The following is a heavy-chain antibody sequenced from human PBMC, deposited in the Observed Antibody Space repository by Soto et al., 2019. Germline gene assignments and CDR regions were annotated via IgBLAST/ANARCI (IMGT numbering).Heavy chain of an antibody. Sequence: GWSLRLSCAASGFTFSSYAMSWVRQAPGKGLEWVSAISGSGGSTYYADSVKGRFTISRDNSKNTLYLQMNSLRAEDTAVYYCAKTYYDFWSGRGGMDVWGQGTTVTVSS. CDR1: GFTFSSYA. CDR2: ISGSGGST. CDR3: AKTYYDFWSGRGGMDV. J-gene: IGHJ6*02. V-gene: IGHV3-23*01. D-gene: IGHD3-3*01.